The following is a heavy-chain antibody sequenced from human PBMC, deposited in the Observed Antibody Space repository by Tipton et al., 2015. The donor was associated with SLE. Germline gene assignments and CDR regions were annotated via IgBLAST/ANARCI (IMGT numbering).Heavy chain of an antibody. Sequence: GLVKPSETLSLTCSVYGDSLSGQYWSWIRQHPGKGLEWIGFISYDGRTKYNPSLKSRVTISLDTSKTQFFLRLSSVTAADTAVYFCARGPNWGLDDAFDIWGQGALVTVSS. CDR3: ARGPNWGLDDAFDI. J-gene: IGHJ3*02. D-gene: IGHD7-27*01. CDR2: ISYDGRT. CDR1: GDSLSGQY. V-gene: IGHV4-31*03.